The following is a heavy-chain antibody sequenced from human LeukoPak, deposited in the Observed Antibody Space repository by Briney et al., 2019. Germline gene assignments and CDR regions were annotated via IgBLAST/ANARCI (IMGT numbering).Heavy chain of an antibody. J-gene: IGHJ6*03. CDR2: IMRSSTTI. Sequence: GGSLRLSCAASGFTFSSYGMHWVRQAPGEGLEWGSYIMRSSTTIYYADSVKGRFTISRDNAKNSLYLQMNSLRAEDTAVYYCATPTPGVFDITMVRRAAGVHYYMDVWGKGTTVTVSS. V-gene: IGHV3-48*01. CDR3: ATPTPGVFDITMVRRAAGVHYYMDV. D-gene: IGHD3-10*01. CDR1: GFTFSSYG.